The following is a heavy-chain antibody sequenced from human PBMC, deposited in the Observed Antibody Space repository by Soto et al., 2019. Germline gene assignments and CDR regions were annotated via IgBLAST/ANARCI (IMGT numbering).Heavy chain of an antibody. CDR2: IIPILGIA. CDR3: ASSQHYYGSGSYLAFDI. Sequence: QVQLVQSGAEVKKPGSSVKVSCKASGGTFSSYTISWVRQAPGQGLEWMGRIIPILGIANYAQKFQGRVTFTADKSTSTAYMELSSLRSEDTAVYYCASSQHYYGSGSYLAFDIWGQGTMVTVSS. V-gene: IGHV1-69*02. D-gene: IGHD3-10*01. CDR1: GGTFSSYT. J-gene: IGHJ3*02.